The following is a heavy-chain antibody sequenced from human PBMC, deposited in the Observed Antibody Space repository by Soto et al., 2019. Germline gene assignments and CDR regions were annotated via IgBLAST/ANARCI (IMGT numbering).Heavy chain of an antibody. CDR3: ARDRNWYTFES. V-gene: IGHV3-7*01. D-gene: IGHD2-2*02. CDR1: GFTFSSYW. J-gene: IGHJ4*02. CDR2: INQDGTEK. Sequence: PGGSLRLSCAASGFTFSSYWMDWVRQAPGKGLEWVANINQDGTEKHYVDSVNGRFTISRDNAKNSVYLQMNSLRAEDTAVYFCARDRNWYTFESWGQGALVTVSS.